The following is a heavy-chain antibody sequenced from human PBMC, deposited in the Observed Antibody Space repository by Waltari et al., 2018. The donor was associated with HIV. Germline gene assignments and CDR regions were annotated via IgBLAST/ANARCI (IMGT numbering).Heavy chain of an antibody. CDR1: GLSLSDSG. D-gene: IGHD6-19*01. V-gene: IGHV3-73*02. CDR2: RASRKDNFAT. Sequence: VQVLESGGGLIPPGASATICCTVSGLSLSDSGLHWVRQAPGKGPRWLGRRASRKDNFATIFTWSREGRSNISRHNSENTTCLHLTNLKVEDTAIYYCSLGSPDYWYFALWGRGTPVTVSS. CDR3: SLGSPDYWYFAL. J-gene: IGHJ2*01.